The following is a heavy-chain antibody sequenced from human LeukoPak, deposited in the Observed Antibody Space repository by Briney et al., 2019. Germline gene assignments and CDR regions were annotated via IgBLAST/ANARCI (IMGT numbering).Heavy chain of an antibody. V-gene: IGHV4-59*01. D-gene: IGHD3-10*01. Sequence: PSETLSLTCTVSGGSISSYYWSWIRQPPGKGLEWIGYIYYSGSTNYNPSLKSRVTISVDTSKNQFSLKLSSVTAADTAVYYCARVRYYYGSGSYYTETDAFDIWGQGTMVTVSS. CDR3: ARVRYYYGSGSYYTETDAFDI. CDR2: IYYSGST. CDR1: GGSISSYY. J-gene: IGHJ3*02.